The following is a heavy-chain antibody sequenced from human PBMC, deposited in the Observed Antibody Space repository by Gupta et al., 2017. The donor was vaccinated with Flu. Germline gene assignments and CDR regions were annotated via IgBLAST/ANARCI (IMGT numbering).Heavy chain of an antibody. CDR2: IWYDGSNK. V-gene: IGHV3-33*01. J-gene: IGHJ4*02. CDR1: GFTFSSYG. Sequence: QVQLVESGGGVVQPGRSLRLSCAASGFTFSSYGMHWVRQAPGKGLEWVAVIWYDGSNKYYADSVKGRFTISRDNSKNTLYLQMNSLRAEDTAVYYCARTRTYCSSTSCPKNYLGYWGQGTLVTVSS. D-gene: IGHD2-2*01. CDR3: ARTRTYCSSTSCPKNYLGY.